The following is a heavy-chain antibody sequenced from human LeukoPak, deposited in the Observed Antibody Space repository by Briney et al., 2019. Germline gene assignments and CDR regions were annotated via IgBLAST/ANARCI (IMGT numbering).Heavy chain of an antibody. CDR3: ASSGYYDYYYYYMDV. CDR1: GGSFSGYY. CDR2: INHSGST. J-gene: IGHJ6*03. V-gene: IGHV4-34*01. D-gene: IGHD3-22*01. Sequence: SETLSLTCAVYGGSFSGYYWSWIRQPPGKGLEWIGEINHSGSTSYNPSLKSRVTKSVDTSKNQFSLKLSSVTAADTAVYYCASSGYYDYYYYYMDVWGKGTTVTVSS.